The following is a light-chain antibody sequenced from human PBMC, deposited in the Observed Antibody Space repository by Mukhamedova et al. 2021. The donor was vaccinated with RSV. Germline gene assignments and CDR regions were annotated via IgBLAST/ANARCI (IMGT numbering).Light chain of an antibody. CDR3: PVWDSGSSHVV. CDR2: YDS. V-gene: IGLV3-21*04. Sequence: QWYQRRVHGQAPVVVMFYDSDRPAGIPERLSGSKSGNTATLTISGVEAGDEADYYCPVWDSGSSHVVFGGGTKLAVL. J-gene: IGLJ2*01.